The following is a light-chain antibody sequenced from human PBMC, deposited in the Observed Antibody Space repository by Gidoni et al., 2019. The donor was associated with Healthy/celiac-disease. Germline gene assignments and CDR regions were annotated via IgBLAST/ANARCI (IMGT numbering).Light chain of an antibody. CDR3: QQSYSTPRT. V-gene: IGKV1-39*01. CDR1: QIISSY. Sequence: DIQMTQSPSSLSASVRERGTITCRASQIISSYLNWYQQKPGKAPKLLIYAASSLQSGVPSRFSGSGSGTDFTLTISSLQPEDFATYYCQQSYSTPRTFGQGTKVEIK. CDR2: AAS. J-gene: IGKJ1*01.